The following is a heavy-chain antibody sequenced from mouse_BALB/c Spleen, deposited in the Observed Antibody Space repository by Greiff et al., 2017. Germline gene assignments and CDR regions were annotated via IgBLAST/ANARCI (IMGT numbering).Heavy chain of an antibody. CDR3: ARDGNYWYFDV. J-gene: IGHJ1*01. Sequence: EVQRVESGGGLVQPGGSLKLSCAASGFSFSSYGMSWVRQTPDKRLELVATINSNGGSTYYPDSVKGRFTISRDNAKNTLYLQMSSLKSEDTAMYYCARDGNYWYFDVWGAGTTVTVSS. CDR2: INSNGGST. CDR1: GFSFSSYG. D-gene: IGHD2-1*01. V-gene: IGHV5-6-3*01.